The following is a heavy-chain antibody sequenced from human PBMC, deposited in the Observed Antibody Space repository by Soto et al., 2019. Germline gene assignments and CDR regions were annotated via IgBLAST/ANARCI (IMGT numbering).Heavy chain of an antibody. CDR3: ARDRAYCTNGVCYFDY. D-gene: IGHD2-8*01. J-gene: IGHJ4*02. Sequence: QVQLVESGGGVVQPGRSLRLSCAASGFTFSSYGMHWVRQAPGKGLEWVAVIWYDGSNKYYADSVQGRFTISRDNSKNTLYLQMNSLRAEDTAVYYCARDRAYCTNGVCYFDYWGQGTLVTVSS. V-gene: IGHV3-33*01. CDR1: GFTFSSYG. CDR2: IWYDGSNK.